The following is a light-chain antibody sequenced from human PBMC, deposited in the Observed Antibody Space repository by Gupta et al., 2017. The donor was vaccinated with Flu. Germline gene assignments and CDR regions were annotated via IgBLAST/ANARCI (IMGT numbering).Light chain of an antibody. CDR1: QRVSSN. Sequence: EIVMTQSPATLSVSPGERATLSCRASQRVSSNLAWYQQKPGQAPRLLTYGASTRATGIPARFSGSGSGTEFTLTISSLQSEDFAVYYCQQENNWPGTFGQGTKVEIK. V-gene: IGKV3-15*01. CDR3: QQENNWPGT. CDR2: GAS. J-gene: IGKJ1*01.